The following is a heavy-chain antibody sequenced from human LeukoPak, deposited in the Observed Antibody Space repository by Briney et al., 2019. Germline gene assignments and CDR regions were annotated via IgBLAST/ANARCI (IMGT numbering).Heavy chain of an antibody. Sequence: SETLSLTCTVSGGSISSYYWSWIRQPRGKGREGIGYIYYSGSTNYNPSLKSRVTISVDTSKNQFSLKLSSVTAADTAVYYCARWSTVVTPESLSGDAFDIWGQGTMVTVSS. CDR2: IYYSGST. CDR1: GGSISSYY. V-gene: IGHV4-59*01. J-gene: IGHJ3*02. D-gene: IGHD4-23*01. CDR3: ARWSTVVTPESLSGDAFDI.